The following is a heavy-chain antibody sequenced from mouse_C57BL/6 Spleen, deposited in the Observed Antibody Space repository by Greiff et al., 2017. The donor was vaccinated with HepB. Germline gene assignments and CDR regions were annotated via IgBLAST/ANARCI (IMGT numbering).Heavy chain of an antibody. J-gene: IGHJ1*03. D-gene: IGHD1-1*01. V-gene: IGHV1-78*01. Sequence: VQLQESDAELVKPGASVKISCKVSGYTFTDHTIHWMKQRPEQGLEWIGYIYPRDGSTKYNEKFKGKATLTADKSSSTAYMQLNSLTSEDSAVYFCAREVVAFYWYFDVWGTGTTVTVSS. CDR3: AREVVAFYWYFDV. CDR2: IYPRDGST. CDR1: GYTFTDHT.